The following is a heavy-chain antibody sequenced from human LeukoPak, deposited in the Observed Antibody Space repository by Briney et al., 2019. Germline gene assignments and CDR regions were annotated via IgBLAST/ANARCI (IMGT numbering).Heavy chain of an antibody. CDR1: GYSFTTYW. J-gene: IGHJ4*02. CDR3: VRRGDSSGYPGSYYFDY. D-gene: IGHD3-22*01. CDR2: IYPGDSDT. Sequence: GESLKISCKGSGYSFTTYWIGWVRQMPGKGLEWMGVIYPGDSDTRYSPPFQGQVTISADKSISTAYLQWSSLKASDTAMYYCVRRGDSSGYPGSYYFDYWGQGTLVIVSS. V-gene: IGHV5-51*01.